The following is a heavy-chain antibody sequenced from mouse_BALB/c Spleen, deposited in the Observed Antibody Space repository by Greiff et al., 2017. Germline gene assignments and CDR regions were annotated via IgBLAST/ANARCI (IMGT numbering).Heavy chain of an antibody. D-gene: IGHD4-1*01. CDR3: ARWDWFAY. CDR1: GYTFTSYW. J-gene: IGHJ3*01. V-gene: IGHV1-69*02. CDR2: IDPSDSET. Sequence: VQLQQPGAELVQPGAPVKLSCKASGYTFTSYWMNWVKQRPGRGLEWIGRIDPSDSETPYNQKFTDKATLTVDKSSSTAYIQLSSLTSEDSAVYYCARWDWFAYWGQGTLVTVSA.